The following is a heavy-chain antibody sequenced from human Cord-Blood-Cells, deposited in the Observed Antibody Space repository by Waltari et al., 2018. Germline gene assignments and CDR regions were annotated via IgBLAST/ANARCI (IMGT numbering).Heavy chain of an antibody. D-gene: IGHD6-13*01. Sequence: QVQLVQSGAEVKKPGASVKVSCKASGYTFTGYYMHWVRQAPGQGLTWMGWNNPNSGGTNDAQKFQGWVTMTRDTAISTAYMELSRLRSDDTAVYDCARSGTANWFDPWGQGTLVTVSS. CDR2: NNPNSGGT. J-gene: IGHJ5*02. V-gene: IGHV1-2*04. CDR3: ARSGTANWFDP. CDR1: GYTFTGYY.